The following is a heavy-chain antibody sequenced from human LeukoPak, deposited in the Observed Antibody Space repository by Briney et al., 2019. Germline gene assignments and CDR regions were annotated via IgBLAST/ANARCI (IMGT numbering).Heavy chain of an antibody. J-gene: IGHJ5*02. CDR2: IIPIFGTA. CDR3: AVNEGTSQKGFDP. V-gene: IGHV1-69*05. CDR1: GGTFSSYA. Sequence: GASVKVSCKASGGTFSSYAISWVRQAPGQGLEWMGGIIPIFGTANYAQKFQGRVTITTDESTSTAYMELSSLRSEDTAVYYCAVNEGTSQKGFDPWGQGTLVTVSS. D-gene: IGHD2-2*01.